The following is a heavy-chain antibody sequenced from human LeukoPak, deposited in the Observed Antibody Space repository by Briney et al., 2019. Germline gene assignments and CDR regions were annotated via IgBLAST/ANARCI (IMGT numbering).Heavy chain of an antibody. CDR3: AREATDSSSPIDDAFDI. V-gene: IGHV3-7*01. Sequence: GGSLRLSCAASGFTFSSYWMSWVRQAPGKGLEWVANIKQDGSEKYYVDSVKGRFTISRDNAKNSLYLQMNSLRAEDTAVYYCAREATDSSSPIDDAFDIWGQGTMVTVSS. CDR1: GFTFSSYW. CDR2: IKQDGSEK. J-gene: IGHJ3*02. D-gene: IGHD6-6*01.